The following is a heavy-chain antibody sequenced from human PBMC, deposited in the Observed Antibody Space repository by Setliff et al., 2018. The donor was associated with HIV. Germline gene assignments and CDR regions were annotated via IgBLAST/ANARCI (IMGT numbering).Heavy chain of an antibody. Sequence: PSETLSLTCTVCGGSVGSGSYYWSWVRQPPGKGLEWIGYISYTGTTKYNPSLKSRVTISVDTSKNQFSLKVTSVTAADTAVYYCTRDLWGDDYYYNNKDVWGKGTTVTVSS. CDR2: ISYTGTT. J-gene: IGHJ6*03. CDR3: TRDLWGDDYYYNNKDV. CDR1: GGSVGSGSYY. V-gene: IGHV4-61*01. D-gene: IGHD2-21*02.